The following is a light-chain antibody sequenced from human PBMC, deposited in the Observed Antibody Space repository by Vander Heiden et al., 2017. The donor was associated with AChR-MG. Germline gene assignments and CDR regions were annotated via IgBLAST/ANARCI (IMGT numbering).Light chain of an antibody. J-gene: IGKJ1*01. Sequence: DIQMTQSPSALSAAVGDRVTITCRATQRINNWLAWYQQKPGEAPKLLIYKASNLESGVPSRFSGSGSGTEFTLTISSLQPDDFATYYCQQYNSYPWTFGQGTKVEIK. CDR3: QQYNSYPWT. CDR1: QRINNW. V-gene: IGKV1-5*03. CDR2: KAS.